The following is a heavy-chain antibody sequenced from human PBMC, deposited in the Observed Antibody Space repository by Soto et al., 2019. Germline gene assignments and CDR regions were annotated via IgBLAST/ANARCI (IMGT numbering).Heavy chain of an antibody. D-gene: IGHD6-6*01. CDR1: GGTFSSYA. V-gene: IGHV1-69*01. J-gene: IGHJ6*02. CDR3: ARDSGGGSSVWYYYGMDV. CDR2: IIPIFGTA. Sequence: QVQLVQSGAEVKKPGSSVKVSCKASGGTFSSYAISWVRQAPGQGLEWMGGIIPIFGTANYAQKFQGRVTITAEESTSTAYMELSSLRSEDTAVYYCARDSGGGSSVWYYYGMDVWGQGTTVTVSS.